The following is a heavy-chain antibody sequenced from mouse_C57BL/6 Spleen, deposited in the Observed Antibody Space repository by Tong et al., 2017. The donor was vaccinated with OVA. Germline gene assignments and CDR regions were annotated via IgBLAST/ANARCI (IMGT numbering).Heavy chain of an antibody. D-gene: IGHD2-3*01. CDR3: ATHDGPYAMDY. CDR2: INPSNGGT. CDR1: GYTFTSYY. V-gene: IGHV1-53*01. Sequence: VQLQESGAELVKPGASVKLSCKASGYTFTSYYMYWVKQRPGQGLEWIGEINPSNGGTNFNEKFKSKATLAVDKSSSTAYMQLSSLTSEDSAVYFCATHDGPYAMDYWGQGTSVTVSS. J-gene: IGHJ4*01.